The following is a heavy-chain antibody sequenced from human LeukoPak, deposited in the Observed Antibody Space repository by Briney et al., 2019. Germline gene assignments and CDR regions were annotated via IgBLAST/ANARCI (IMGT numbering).Heavy chain of an antibody. Sequence: GGSLRLSCAASGFTFSSYSMTWVRQAPGKGLEWVSYISSASNTIYYADSVKGRFTISRDNAKNSLYLQMNSLRAEDTAMYYCARDGWFGDNNWFDPWGQGTLVTVSS. CDR2: ISSASNTI. CDR3: ARDGWFGDNNWFDP. J-gene: IGHJ5*02. D-gene: IGHD3-10*01. V-gene: IGHV3-48*01. CDR1: GFTFSSYS.